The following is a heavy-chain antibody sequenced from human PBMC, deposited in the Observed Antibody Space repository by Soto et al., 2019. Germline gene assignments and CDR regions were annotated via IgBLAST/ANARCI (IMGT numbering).Heavy chain of an antibody. CDR2: IYYSGST. D-gene: IGHD3-16*01. J-gene: IGHJ3*02. CDR1: GGSISSSSYY. V-gene: IGHV4-61*01. Sequence: SETLSLTCTVSGGSISSSSYYWGWIRQPPGKGLEWIGYIYYSGSTNYNPSLKSRVTISVDTSKNQFSLKLSSVTAADTAVYYCARDGGGAFDIWGQGTMVTVSS. CDR3: ARDGGGAFDI.